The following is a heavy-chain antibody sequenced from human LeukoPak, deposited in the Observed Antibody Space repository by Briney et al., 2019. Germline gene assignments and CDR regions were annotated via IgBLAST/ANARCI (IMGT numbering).Heavy chain of an antibody. D-gene: IGHD6-13*01. Sequence: SETLSLTCTVSGGSISSYYWSWIRQPPGKGLEWIGYIYYSGSTNYNPSLKSRVTISVDTSKNQFSLKLSSVTAADTAVYYCARGRVAAAGYWGQGTLVTVSS. CDR2: IYYSGST. J-gene: IGHJ4*02. CDR1: GGSISSYY. V-gene: IGHV4-59*01. CDR3: ARGRVAAAGY.